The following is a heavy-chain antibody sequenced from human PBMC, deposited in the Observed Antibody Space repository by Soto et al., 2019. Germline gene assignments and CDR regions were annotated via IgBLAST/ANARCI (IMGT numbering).Heavy chain of an antibody. CDR2: IIPILGIA. CDR1: GGTFSSYT. D-gene: IGHD3-9*01. V-gene: IGHV1-69*04. J-gene: IGHJ6*03. CDR3: ARDGLSEYYDILTGYSKVNYYYYYMDV. Sequence: ASVKVSCKASGGTFSSYTISWVRQAPGQGLEWMGRIIPILGIANYAQKFQGRVTITADKSTSTAYMELSSLRSEDTAVYYCARDGLSEYYDILTGYSKVNYYYYYMDVWGKGTTVTVSS.